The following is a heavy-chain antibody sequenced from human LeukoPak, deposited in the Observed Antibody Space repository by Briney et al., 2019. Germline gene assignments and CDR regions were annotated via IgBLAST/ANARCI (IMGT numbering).Heavy chain of an antibody. CDR1: GFTFSSYA. V-gene: IGHV3-23*01. D-gene: IGHD2-2*03. Sequence: GGSLRLSCAASGFTFSSYAMSWVRQAPGKGLEWVSAISGSGGSTYYADSVKGRFTISRDNSKNTLYLQMNSLRAEDTAVYYCAKVYRRMDIVVVPAAIARGYNWFDPWGQGTLVTVSS. CDR3: AKVYRRMDIVVVPAAIARGYNWFDP. CDR2: ISGSGGST. J-gene: IGHJ5*02.